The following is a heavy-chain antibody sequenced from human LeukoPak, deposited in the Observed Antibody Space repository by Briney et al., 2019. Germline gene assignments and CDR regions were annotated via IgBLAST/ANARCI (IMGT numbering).Heavy chain of an antibody. D-gene: IGHD3-22*01. Sequence: SETLSLTCPVSGGSISSYYWSWIRQPPGKGLEWIGYIYYSGSTNYNPSLKSRVTISVDTSKNQFSLKLSSVTAADTAVYYCARVSNYYDSSGPPQGWFDPWGQGTLVTVSS. CDR1: GGSISSYY. CDR3: ARVSNYYDSSGPPQGWFDP. CDR2: IYYSGST. V-gene: IGHV4-59*01. J-gene: IGHJ5*02.